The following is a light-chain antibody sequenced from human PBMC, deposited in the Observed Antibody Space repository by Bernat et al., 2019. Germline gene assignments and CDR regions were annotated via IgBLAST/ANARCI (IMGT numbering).Light chain of an antibody. CDR2: GAS. V-gene: IGKV3-20*01. CDR3: QQYANSPPAHT. CDR1: QSVSSSF. J-gene: IGKJ2*01. Sequence: EIVLTQSPGTLSLSPGERATLSCRASQSVSSSFLAWYQQNPGQAPRLLIYGASSRATGIPDRFSGSGSGTDCTLTISGREPDDFAVYYCQQYANSPPAHTLGQGTTLEIK.